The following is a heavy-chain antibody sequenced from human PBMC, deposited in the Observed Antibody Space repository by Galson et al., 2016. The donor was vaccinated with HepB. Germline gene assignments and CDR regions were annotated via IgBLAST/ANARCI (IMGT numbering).Heavy chain of an antibody. CDR3: ARDVTFYDILIGSTQYFDY. Sequence: SVKVSCKASGYNFTRFGISWVRQAPGQGLEWMGWNSAYNGYTYYAQKLQDRVTMTTDTSTRTAYMELRSLRSGDTAVYYCARDVTFYDILIGSTQYFDYWGQGTLVTVSS. CDR2: NSAYNGYT. D-gene: IGHD3-9*01. CDR1: GYNFTRFG. J-gene: IGHJ4*02. V-gene: IGHV1-18*01.